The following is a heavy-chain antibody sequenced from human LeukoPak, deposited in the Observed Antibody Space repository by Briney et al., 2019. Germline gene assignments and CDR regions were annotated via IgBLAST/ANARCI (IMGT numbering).Heavy chain of an antibody. V-gene: IGHV1-2*02. CDR3: ARAALGVWFGEPLGGPTEY. CDR2: INPNSGGT. Sequence: ASVRVSCKASGYTLTDYYIHWVRQAPGQGLEWMGWINPNSGGTYYAQSFQDRVTMTRDTSISTAYMELSRLRSDDTAVYYCARAALGVWFGEPLGGPTEYWGQGTLVTVSS. J-gene: IGHJ4*02. CDR1: GYTLTDYY. D-gene: IGHD3-10*01.